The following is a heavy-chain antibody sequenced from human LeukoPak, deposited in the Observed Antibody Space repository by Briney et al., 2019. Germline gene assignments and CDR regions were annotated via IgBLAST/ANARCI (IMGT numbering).Heavy chain of an antibody. CDR3: ASGGRGSYWPH. D-gene: IGHD2-21*01. Sequence: GGSLRLSCAASGFTFSSYAMSWVRQAPGKGLEWVSAISGSGGSTYYADSVKGRFTISRDNSKNTLYLQMNSLRAEDTAVYYCASGGRGSYWPHWGQGTLVTVSS. CDR2: ISGSGGST. J-gene: IGHJ4*02. V-gene: IGHV3-23*01. CDR1: GFTFSSYA.